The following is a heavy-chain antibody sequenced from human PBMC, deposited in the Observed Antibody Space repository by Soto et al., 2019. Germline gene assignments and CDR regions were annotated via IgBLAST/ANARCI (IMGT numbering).Heavy chain of an antibody. V-gene: IGHV3-74*01. CDR3: ARVSGYRYGPFDY. CDR2: INGDGSST. J-gene: IGHJ4*02. Sequence: EVQLVGSGGGLVQPGGSLRLSCAASGFTFSSYWMHWVRQAPGKGLVWVSGINGDGSSTSYADSVKGRFTISRDNAKNTVYLQMNGLRAEDTAGYYCARVSGYRYGPFDYWGQGTLVTVSS. CDR1: GFTFSSYW. D-gene: IGHD5-18*01.